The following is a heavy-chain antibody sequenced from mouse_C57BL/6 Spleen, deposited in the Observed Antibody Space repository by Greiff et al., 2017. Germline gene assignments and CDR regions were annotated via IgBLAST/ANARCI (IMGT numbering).Heavy chain of an antibody. Sequence: VHVKQSGAELVKPGASVKLSCTASGFNIKDYYMHWVKQRTEQGLEWIGRIDPEDGETKYAPKFQGKATITADTSSNTAYLQLSSLTSEDTAVYYCASGFGDWYFDVWGTGTTVTVSS. CDR2: IDPEDGET. CDR1: GFNIKDYY. CDR3: ASGFGDWYFDV. J-gene: IGHJ1*03. V-gene: IGHV14-2*01.